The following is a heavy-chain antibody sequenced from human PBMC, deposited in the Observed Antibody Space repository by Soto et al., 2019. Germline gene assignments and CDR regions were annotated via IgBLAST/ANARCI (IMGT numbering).Heavy chain of an antibody. CDR3: AKDGGKDGYFGNWFDP. J-gene: IGHJ5*02. V-gene: IGHV1-69*13. CDR1: GGTFHNYA. D-gene: IGHD5-12*01. Sequence: SVKVSCKASGGTFHNYAITWGRQAPGQWLEWLGRIIPIFGSANYAQKFQGRVTITADESTTTAYMELSSLRSDDTAVYYCAKDGGKDGYFGNWFDPWGQGTLVTVSS. CDR2: IIPIFGSA.